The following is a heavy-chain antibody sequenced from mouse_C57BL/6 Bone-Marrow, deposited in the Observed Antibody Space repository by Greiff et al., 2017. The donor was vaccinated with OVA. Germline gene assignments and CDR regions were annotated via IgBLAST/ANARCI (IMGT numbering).Heavy chain of an antibody. J-gene: IGHJ2*01. CDR2: IYPGGGYT. V-gene: IGHV1-63*01. Sequence: QVQLKQSGAELVRPGTSVKMSCKASGYTFTNYWIGWAKQRPGHGLEWIGDIYPGGGYTNYNEKFKGKATLTADKSSSTAYMQFSSLTSEDSAIYYCARGGTTVENYFDYWGQGTTLTVSS. CDR3: ARGGTTVENYFDY. D-gene: IGHD1-1*01. CDR1: GYTFTNYW.